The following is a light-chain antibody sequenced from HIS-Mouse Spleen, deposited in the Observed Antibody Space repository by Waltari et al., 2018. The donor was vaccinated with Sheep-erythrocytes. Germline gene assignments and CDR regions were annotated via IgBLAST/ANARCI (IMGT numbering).Light chain of an antibody. CDR1: SSDVGIFNL. CDR2: EGS. V-gene: IGLV2-23*01. Sequence: QSALTQPGSVSGSPGQSITLPCPGTSSDVGIFNLVSWYQQHPGKAPKLMIYEGSKRPSGVSNRFSGSKSGNTASLTISGLQAEDEADYYCCSYAGSSTWVFGGGTKLTVL. J-gene: IGLJ3*02. CDR3: CSYAGSSTWV.